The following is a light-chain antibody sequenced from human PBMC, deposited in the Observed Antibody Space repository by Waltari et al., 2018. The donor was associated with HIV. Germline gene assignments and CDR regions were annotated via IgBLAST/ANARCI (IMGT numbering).Light chain of an antibody. J-gene: IGLJ1*01. V-gene: IGLV1-44*01. Sequence: QSVLTQPPSASGTPGQRVTISCSGSSSNIGINSVHWYQQLPGAAPTLLICTNNQRPSGVPDRFSGSKSGTSAALASSGLQSEDEADYYCAAWDDSLNGFVFGAGTKVTVL. CDR2: TNN. CDR1: SSNIGINS. CDR3: AAWDDSLNGFV.